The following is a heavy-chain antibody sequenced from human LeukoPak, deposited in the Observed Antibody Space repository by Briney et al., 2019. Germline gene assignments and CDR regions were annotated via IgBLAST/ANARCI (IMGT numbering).Heavy chain of an antibody. CDR1: GFTFSSYG. J-gene: IGHJ4*02. D-gene: IGHD6-13*01. V-gene: IGHV3-33*01. CDR3: ARNSYSSSWIDDY. Sequence: GGSLRLSCAASGFTFSSYGMHWVRKAPGSGLEWVALIWYDGSNKYYADSVKGRFTISRDNSKNTLYLQMNSLRAEDTAVYYCARNSYSSSWIDDYWGQGTLVTVSS. CDR2: IWYDGSNK.